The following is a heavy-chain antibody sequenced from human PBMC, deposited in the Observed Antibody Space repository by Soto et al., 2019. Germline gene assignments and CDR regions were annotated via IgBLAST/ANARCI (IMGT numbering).Heavy chain of an antibody. D-gene: IGHD1-1*01. J-gene: IGHJ4*02. V-gene: IGHV3-15*07. CDR1: GFTFSKVW. Sequence: EVQLVESGGGLVKPGGSLRLSCAVSGFTFSKVWMNWVRQAPGKGLEWVGRIKSKTDGGTTDYAADVKGRFTITRDDSKDTLYLQMNSLKTEDTAVYFCTTGRDDLLYWGQGTLVTVSS. CDR3: TTGRDDLLY. CDR2: IKSKTDGGTT.